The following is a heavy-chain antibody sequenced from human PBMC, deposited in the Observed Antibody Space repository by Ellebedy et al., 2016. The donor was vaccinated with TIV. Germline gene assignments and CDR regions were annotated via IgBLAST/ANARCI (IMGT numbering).Heavy chain of an antibody. CDR2: IWYDGSNK. J-gene: IGHJ4*02. CDR3: ARDGGSMVRGVPFDY. Sequence: GGSLRLSXAASGSTFSSYGMHWVRQAPGKGLEWVAVIWYDGSNKYYADSVKGRFTISRDNSKNTLYLQMNSLRAEDTAVYYCARDGGSMVRGVPFDYWGQGTLVTVSS. V-gene: IGHV3-33*01. D-gene: IGHD3-10*01. CDR1: GSTFSSYG.